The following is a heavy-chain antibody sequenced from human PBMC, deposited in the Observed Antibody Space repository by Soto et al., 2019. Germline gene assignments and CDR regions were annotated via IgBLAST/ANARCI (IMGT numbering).Heavy chain of an antibody. CDR2: ISNDGRIN. D-gene: IGHD3-22*01. V-gene: IGHV3-30*01. CDR3: AREDYYDSSGFDYYFDY. Sequence: GGSLRLSCAASGFTFSSYAVHWVRQAPGKKLEWVAFISNDGRINFCAVSVKGRFTISRDISIIILYLQMNSLRAEDTAVYYCAREDYYDSSGFDYYFDYWGQGTLVTVSS. CDR1: GFTFSSYA. J-gene: IGHJ4*02.